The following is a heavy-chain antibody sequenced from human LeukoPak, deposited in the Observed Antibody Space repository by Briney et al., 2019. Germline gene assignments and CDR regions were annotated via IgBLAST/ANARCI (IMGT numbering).Heavy chain of an antibody. Sequence: PGGSLRLSCAASGFTFSSYGMSWVRKVPGKGLEWVSTISGSGGSTYNADSVKGRFTISRDNSKNTLYLQMNSLRAEDTAVYYCAKAGDAWGFNSPLGGRFDYWGQGTLVTVSS. CDR1: GFTFSSYG. V-gene: IGHV3-23*01. J-gene: IGHJ4*02. CDR2: ISGSGGST. D-gene: IGHD3-10*01. CDR3: AKAGDAWGFNSPLGGRFDY.